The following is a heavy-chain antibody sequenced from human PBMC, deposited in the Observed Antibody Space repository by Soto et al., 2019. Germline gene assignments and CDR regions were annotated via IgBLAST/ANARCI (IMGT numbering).Heavy chain of an antibody. CDR3: ARVSYYYGSGSSSDY. CDR1: GGSISSGDYY. V-gene: IGHV4-30-4*01. D-gene: IGHD3-10*01. CDR2: IFYSGST. Sequence: QVQLQESGPGLVKPSQTLSLTCTVSGGSISSGDYYWNWIRQPPGKGLEWIGYIFYSGSTYYNPSLKSRITISVDTSKNQFYLKLSSVTAADTAVYYCARVSYYYGSGSSSDYWGQGTLVTVSS. J-gene: IGHJ4*02.